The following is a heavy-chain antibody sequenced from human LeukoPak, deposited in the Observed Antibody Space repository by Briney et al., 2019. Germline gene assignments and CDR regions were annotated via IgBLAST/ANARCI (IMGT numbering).Heavy chain of an antibody. Sequence: ASVKVSCKTSGYSFTDYYMHWVRQAPGQGLEWMGWINLNSGGTSSAQKFQGRVTMTRDTFISTVYMEVSWLTSDDTAIYYCARADRLHGGPYLIGPWGQGTLVTVSS. V-gene: IGHV1-2*02. CDR3: ARADRLHGGPYLIGP. CDR1: GYSFTDYY. D-gene: IGHD2-21*01. CDR2: INLNSGGT. J-gene: IGHJ5*02.